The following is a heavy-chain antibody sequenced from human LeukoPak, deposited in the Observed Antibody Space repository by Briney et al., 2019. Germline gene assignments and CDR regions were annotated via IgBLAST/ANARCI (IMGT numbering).Heavy chain of an antibody. CDR1: GYTFSSYA. D-gene: IGHD6-19*01. V-gene: IGHV3-23*01. J-gene: IGHJ4*02. CDR3: AKGTAMAGTFGYYFDY. Sequence: GGSLRLSCAASGYTFSSYAMSWVRQAPGKGLEWVSAISGSGGSTYYADSVKGRFTISRDNSKNTLYLQMNSLRAEDTAVYYCAKGTAMAGTFGYYFDYWGQGTLVTVSS. CDR2: ISGSGGST.